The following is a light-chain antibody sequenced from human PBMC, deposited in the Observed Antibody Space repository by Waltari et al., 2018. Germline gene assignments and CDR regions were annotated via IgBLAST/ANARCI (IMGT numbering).Light chain of an antibody. CDR2: AVS. CDR1: ATHIGGSAY. Sequence: QSALTQPASVFGSLGQSVTLSCPGTATHIGGSAYVPWYQQPSGKAPKLLILAVSMRPSELSARFPASKSGNTASLTISGLQTEDEADYHCTSYTSKNTFIFGGGTRLTVL. J-gene: IGLJ2*01. V-gene: IGLV2-14*03. CDR3: TSYTSKNTFI.